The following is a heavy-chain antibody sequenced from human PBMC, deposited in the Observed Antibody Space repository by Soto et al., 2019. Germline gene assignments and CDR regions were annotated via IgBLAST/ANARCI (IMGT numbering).Heavy chain of an antibody. CDR2: ISSSGGRT. V-gene: IGHV3-23*01. CDR1: GFTFSSYA. CDR3: AKYPPITPPPPYFDS. D-gene: IGHD2-15*01. Sequence: EVQLLESGGDLIQPGGSLRLSCAASGFTFSSYAMSWVRQAPGKGRGWVSAISSSGGRTFYADSVKGRFTISRDNSRNTLYLQMDILRAEDTAIYFCAKYPPITPPPPYFDSWGQGTLVTVSS. J-gene: IGHJ4*02.